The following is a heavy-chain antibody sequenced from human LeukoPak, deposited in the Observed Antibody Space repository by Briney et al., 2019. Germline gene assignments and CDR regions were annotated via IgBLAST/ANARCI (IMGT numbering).Heavy chain of an antibody. J-gene: IGHJ6*03. CDR2: FIPIFGTA. D-gene: IGHD2-8*01. CDR1: GGTFSSYA. V-gene: IGHV1-69*05. Sequence: ASVKVSCKASGGTFSSYAISWVRQAPGQGLEWMGGFIPIFGTANYAQKFQGRVTITTDESTSTAYMELSSLRSEDTAVYYCASTLGYCTNGVCSHYYYYMDVWGKGTTVTVSS. CDR3: ASTLGYCTNGVCSHYYYYMDV.